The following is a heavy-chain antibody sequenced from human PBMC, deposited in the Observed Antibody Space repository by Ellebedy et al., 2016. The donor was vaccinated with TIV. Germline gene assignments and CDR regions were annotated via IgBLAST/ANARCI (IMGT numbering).Heavy chain of an antibody. Sequence: SETLSLTCTVSGYFISDGYYWGWIRQPPGKGLEWIGSGYNSGSTFYNPSLKSRVSISVDTTKNQFSLRLASVTAADTAVYYCARDGTVLVPAADMDVWGKGTTVTVSS. V-gene: IGHV4-38-2*02. D-gene: IGHD2-2*01. J-gene: IGHJ6*03. CDR1: GYFISDGYY. CDR3: ARDGTVLVPAADMDV. CDR2: GYNSGST.